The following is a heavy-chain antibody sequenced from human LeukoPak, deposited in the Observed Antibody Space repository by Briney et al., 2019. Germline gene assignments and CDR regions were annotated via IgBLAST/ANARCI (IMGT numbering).Heavy chain of an antibody. Sequence: GASVKVSCKTSGYTFTGYYMHWVRQAPGQGLEWMGWINPNSGGTNYAQKFQGRVTMTRDTSISTAYMELSSLRSEDTAVYYCARDLRTARRAAAGTPVFGYWGQGTLVTVSS. J-gene: IGHJ4*02. CDR3: ARDLRTARRAAAGTPVFGY. CDR1: GYTFTGYY. CDR2: INPNSGGT. V-gene: IGHV1-2*02. D-gene: IGHD6-13*01.